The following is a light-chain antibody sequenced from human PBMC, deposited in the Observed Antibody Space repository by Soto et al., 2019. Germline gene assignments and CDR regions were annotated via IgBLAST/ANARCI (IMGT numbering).Light chain of an antibody. CDR1: QTVSSA. Sequence: EIVLTQSPGTLSLPPGDSATLSCRASQTVSSAYVAWYQQKPGQAPRLLMFRTSSRATGFPARFSGSGSGTEFNLTISSLQSEDFGAYYCQQYNNWPRATFGGGTKVDIK. V-gene: IGKV3-15*01. CDR2: RTS. CDR3: QQYNNWPRAT. J-gene: IGKJ4*01.